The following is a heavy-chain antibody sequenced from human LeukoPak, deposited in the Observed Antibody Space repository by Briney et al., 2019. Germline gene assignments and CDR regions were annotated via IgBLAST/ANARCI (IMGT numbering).Heavy chain of an antibody. CDR3: ARDLVVVPASTLGY. CDR1: GYTFTCYY. J-gene: IGHJ4*02. V-gene: IGHV1-2*02. D-gene: IGHD2-2*01. CDR2: INPNSGGT. Sequence: ASVKVSCKASGYTFTCYYMHWVRQAPGQGLEWMGWINPNSGGTNYAQKFQGRVTMTRDTSISTAYMELSRLRSDDTAVYYCARDLVVVPASTLGYWGQGTLVTVSS.